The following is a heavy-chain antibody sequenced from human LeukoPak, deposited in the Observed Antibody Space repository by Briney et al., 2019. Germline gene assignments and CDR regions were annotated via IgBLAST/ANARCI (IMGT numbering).Heavy chain of an antibody. Sequence: ASVKVSCKASGYTFTIYAMNWVRQAPGQGLEWMGWINTNTGNPTYAQGFTGRFVFSLDTSVSTAYLQISSLKAEDTAVYYCARDLIRSYYDFWSGYFNIDYWGQGTLVTVSS. CDR1: GYTFTIYA. J-gene: IGHJ4*02. V-gene: IGHV7-4-1*02. CDR3: ARDLIRSYYDFWSGYFNIDY. CDR2: INTNTGNP. D-gene: IGHD3-3*01.